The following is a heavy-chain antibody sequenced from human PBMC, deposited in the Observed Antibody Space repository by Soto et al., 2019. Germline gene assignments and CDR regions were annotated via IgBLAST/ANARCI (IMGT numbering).Heavy chain of an antibody. CDR2: IIPIFGTA. D-gene: IGHD2-2*01. CDR1: GGTFSSYA. CDR3: ASSPGVNVPAAKVGPWFVP. J-gene: IGHJ5*02. Sequence: QVQLVQSGAEVKKPGSSVKVSCKASGGTFSSYAISWVRQAPGQGLEWMGGIIPIFGTANYAQKFQGRVTITADESTSTAYMELSSLRSEDTAVYYCASSPGVNVPAAKVGPWFVPWGQGTLVTVSS. V-gene: IGHV1-69*01.